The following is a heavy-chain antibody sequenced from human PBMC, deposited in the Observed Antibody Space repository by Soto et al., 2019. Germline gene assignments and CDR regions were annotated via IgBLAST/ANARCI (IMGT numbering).Heavy chain of an antibody. J-gene: IGHJ3*02. CDR3: ARDKAWTTVTFCDAFDI. D-gene: IGHD4-17*01. Sequence: ASVKVSCKASGYTFTSYAMHWVRQAPGQRIEWMGWINAGNGNTKYSQKFQGRVTITRDTSASSAYMELSSLRSEDTAVYYCARDKAWTTVTFCDAFDIWGQGTMVTVS. CDR1: GYTFTSYA. V-gene: IGHV1-3*01. CDR2: INAGNGNT.